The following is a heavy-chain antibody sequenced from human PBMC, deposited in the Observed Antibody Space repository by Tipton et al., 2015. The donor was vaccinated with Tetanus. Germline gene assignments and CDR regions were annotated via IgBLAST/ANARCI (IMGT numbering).Heavy chain of an antibody. D-gene: IGHD4-23*01. Sequence: LRLSCTVSGGSISSGGYYWSWIRQHPVKGLEWIGYIYYSGSTYYNPSLKSRVTISVDTSKNQFSLNLSSVTAADTAVYYCARDGGSNYYYYGMDVWGQGTTVTVSS. CDR3: ARDGGSNYYYYGMDV. CDR2: IYYSGST. CDR1: GGSISSGGYY. V-gene: IGHV4-31*03. J-gene: IGHJ6*02.